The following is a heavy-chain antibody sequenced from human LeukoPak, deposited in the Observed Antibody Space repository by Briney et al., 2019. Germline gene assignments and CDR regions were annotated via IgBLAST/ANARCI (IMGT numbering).Heavy chain of an antibody. J-gene: IGHJ4*02. D-gene: IGHD6-13*01. CDR3: ARFVVLPARYSSSWYPFDY. Sequence: SETLSLTCTVSGGSVSSGSYYWSWIRQPPGKRLEWIGYIYYSGSTNYNPSLKSRVTISVDTSKNQFSLKLSSVTAADTAVYYCARFVVLPARYSSSWYPFDYWGQGTLVTVSS. V-gene: IGHV4-61*01. CDR1: GGSVSSGSYY. CDR2: IYYSGST.